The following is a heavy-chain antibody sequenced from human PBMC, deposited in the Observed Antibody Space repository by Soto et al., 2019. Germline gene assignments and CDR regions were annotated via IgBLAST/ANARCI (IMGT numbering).Heavy chain of an antibody. D-gene: IGHD3-22*01. J-gene: IGHJ6*02. V-gene: IGHV3-23*01. CDR3: AKYSLNYYDSSGYYSAPCYYGMDV. Sequence: PGGSLRLSCAASGFTFSSYAMSWVRQAPGKWLEWVSAISGSGGSTYYADSVKGRFTISRDNSKNTLYLQMNSLRAEDTAVYYCAKYSLNYYDSSGYYSAPCYYGMDVWGQGTTVTVSS. CDR1: GFTFSSYA. CDR2: ISGSGGST.